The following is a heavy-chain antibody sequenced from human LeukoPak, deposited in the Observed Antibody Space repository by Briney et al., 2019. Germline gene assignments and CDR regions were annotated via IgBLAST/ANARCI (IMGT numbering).Heavy chain of an antibody. CDR2: IKEDGSKK. CDR1: GFSFRNYW. Sequence: GGSLRLSCVASGFSFRNYWMSWVRQAPGKGLEWVANIKEDGSKKNHLDSVKGRFTISRDNAKNFLYLQMNSLRAEDTAVYYCARDGDLYGSGSSYGMDVWGQGTTVTVSS. CDR3: ARDGDLYGSGSSYGMDV. V-gene: IGHV3-7*03. J-gene: IGHJ6*02. D-gene: IGHD3-10*01.